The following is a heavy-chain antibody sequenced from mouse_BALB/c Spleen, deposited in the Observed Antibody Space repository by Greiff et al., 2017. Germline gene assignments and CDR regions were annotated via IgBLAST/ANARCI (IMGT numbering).Heavy chain of an antibody. J-gene: IGHJ1*01. CDR2: ISSGSSTI. V-gene: IGHV5-17*02. Sequence: EVKLMESGGGLVQPGGSRKLSCAASGFTFSSFGMHWVRQAPEKGLEWVAYISSGSSTIYYADTVKGRFTISRDNPKNTLFLQMTSLRSEDTAMYYCARSGNYVDYWYFDVWGAGTTVTVSS. CDR3: ARSGNYVDYWYFDV. CDR1: GFTFSSFG. D-gene: IGHD2-1*01.